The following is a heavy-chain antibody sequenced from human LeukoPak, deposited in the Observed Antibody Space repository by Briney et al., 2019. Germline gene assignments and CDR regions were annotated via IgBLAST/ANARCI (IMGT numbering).Heavy chain of an antibody. D-gene: IGHD4-23*01. J-gene: IGHJ4*02. CDR3: GGNGYYFDY. CDR1: GFTFSSYW. Sequence: GGSLRLSCAASGFTFSSYWMHWVRHAPGKGLVWVSRINSDGSSTSYADSVKGRFTISRDNSKNTLYLQMNSLRAEDTAVYYCGGNGYYFDYWGQGTLVTVSS. V-gene: IGHV3-74*01. CDR2: INSDGSST.